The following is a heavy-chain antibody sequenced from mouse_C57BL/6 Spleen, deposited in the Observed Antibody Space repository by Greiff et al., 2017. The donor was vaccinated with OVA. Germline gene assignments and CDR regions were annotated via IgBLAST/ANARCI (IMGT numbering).Heavy chain of an antibody. D-gene: IGHD3-2*02. CDR1: GFSLTSYG. Sequence: VQVVESGPGLVQPSQSLSITCTVSGFSLTSYGVHWVRQSPGKGLEWLGVIWSGGSTDYNAAFISRLSISKDNSKSQVFFKMNSLQADDTAIYYCAREGEDSSGYDFDYWGQGTTLTVSS. V-gene: IGHV2-2*01. J-gene: IGHJ2*01. CDR3: AREGEDSSGYDFDY. CDR2: IWSGGST.